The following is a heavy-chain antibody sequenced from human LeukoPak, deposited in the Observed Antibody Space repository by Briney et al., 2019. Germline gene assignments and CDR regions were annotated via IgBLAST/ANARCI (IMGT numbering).Heavy chain of an antibody. CDR2: FTARGGDT. J-gene: IGHJ5*01. D-gene: IGHD2-15*01. CDR1: GFTFSHHS. Sequence: GGSLRLSCVASGFTFSHHSISWFRKLPGKALEGFSAFTARGGDTFYAESVEGRFSVSRDDSKSTVFLQMSSLTADDTGIYFCARRGLQGFCSVNSCHSFFDSWGRGTRVIVS. CDR3: ARRGLQGFCSVNSCHSFFDS. V-gene: IGHV3-23*01.